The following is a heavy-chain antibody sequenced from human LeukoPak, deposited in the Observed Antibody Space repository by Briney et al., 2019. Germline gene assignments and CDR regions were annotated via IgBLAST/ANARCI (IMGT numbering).Heavy chain of an antibody. D-gene: IGHD4-4*01. CDR2: TNPKSVDT. V-gene: IGHV1-2*02. CDR1: GYFFPDYY. CDR3: ASQFFREDSTYYYLLEF. Sequence: ASVNVSCKASGYFFPDYYIHWVRQAPGQGLEWIGWTNPKSVDTNYAQKFRGRVTITTDTSSSTAYMGLHSLASDDTAVYFCASQFFREDSTYYYLLEFWGQGTLVTVSS. J-gene: IGHJ4*02.